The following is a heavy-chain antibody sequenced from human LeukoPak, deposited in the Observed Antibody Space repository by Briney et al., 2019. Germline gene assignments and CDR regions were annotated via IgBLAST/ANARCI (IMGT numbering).Heavy chain of an antibody. D-gene: IGHD4/OR15-4a*01. CDR2: IYPSGTT. Sequence: SETLSLTCTVSGPSITNFYWSWVRRPPGKGLEWIGYIYPSGTTNYNPSLQTLATMSLDTSKNQLSLRLSSVTAADTAVYFCASLKVSVVLGAISYYMDVWGKGTTVTVSS. V-gene: IGHV4-4*09. CDR1: GPSITNFY. CDR3: ASLKVSVVLGAISYYMDV. J-gene: IGHJ6*03.